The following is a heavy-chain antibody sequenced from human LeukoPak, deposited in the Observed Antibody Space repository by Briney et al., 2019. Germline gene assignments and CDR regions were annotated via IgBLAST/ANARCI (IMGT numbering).Heavy chain of an antibody. CDR2: IKRKTDGGTT. Sequence: GGSLRLSCEASGFTFSNAWMSWVRQAPGKGLEWVGRIKRKTDGGTTDYAAPVKGRFTISGDDSKNTLYLQMNSLQTEDGAVYYCTTEGYTYGFHAFDVWGQGTKVTVSS. CDR1: GFTFSNAW. D-gene: IGHD5-18*01. CDR3: TTEGYTYGFHAFDV. V-gene: IGHV3-15*01. J-gene: IGHJ3*01.